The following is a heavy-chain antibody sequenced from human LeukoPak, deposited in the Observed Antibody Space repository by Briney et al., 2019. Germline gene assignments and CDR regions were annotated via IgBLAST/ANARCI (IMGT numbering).Heavy chain of an antibody. D-gene: IGHD3-10*01. V-gene: IGHV4-39*07. CDR1: GGSISSSSYY. J-gene: IGHJ6*03. CDR3: ARVLVGVTMVRGVKPIYYYYMDV. Sequence: SETLSHTCTVSGGSISSSSYYWGWIRQPPGKGLEWIGSIYYSGSTYYNPSLKSRVTISVDTSKNQFSLKLSSVTAADTAVYYCARVLVGVTMVRGVKPIYYYYMDVWGKGTTVTISS. CDR2: IYYSGST.